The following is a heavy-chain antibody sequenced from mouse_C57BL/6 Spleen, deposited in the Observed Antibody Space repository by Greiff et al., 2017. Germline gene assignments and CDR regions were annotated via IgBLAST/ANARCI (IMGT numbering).Heavy chain of an antibody. CDR2: ISSGGSYT. CDR1: GFTFSSYG. D-gene: IGHD1-1*01. J-gene: IGHJ2*01. V-gene: IGHV5-6*01. CDR3: ARQTVVAFDY. Sequence: EVQLVESGGDLVKPGGSLKLSCAASGFTFSSYGMSWVRQTPDKRLEWVATISSGGSYTYYPDSVKGRFTISRDNAKNTLYLQMSSLKSEDTAMYYCARQTVVAFDYWGQGTTLTVSS.